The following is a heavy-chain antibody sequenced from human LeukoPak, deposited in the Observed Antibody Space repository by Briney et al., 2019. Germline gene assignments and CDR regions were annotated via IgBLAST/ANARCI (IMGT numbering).Heavy chain of an antibody. CDR3: ARDPPQVVPAAMDDY. CDR2: INPSGGST. V-gene: IGHV1-46*01. Sequence: ASVKDSCKASGYTFTSYYMHWVRQAPGQGLEWMGIINPSGGSTSYAQKFQGRVTMTRDTSTSTVYMELSSLRSEDTAVYYCARDPPQVVPAAMDDYWGQGTLVTVSS. CDR1: GYTFTSYY. D-gene: IGHD2-2*01. J-gene: IGHJ4*02.